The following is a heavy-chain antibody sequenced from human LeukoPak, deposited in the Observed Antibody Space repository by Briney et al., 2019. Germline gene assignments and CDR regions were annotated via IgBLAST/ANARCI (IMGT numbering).Heavy chain of an antibody. CDR3: ARGLIKGIPVAGTG. Sequence: PSETLSLTCAVYGASFSGYYWTWIRQPPGKGLEWIGEINHSGSTNYNPSLKSRVTISVDKSKNQFSLKMRSVTAADTAIYYCARGLIKGIPVAGTGWGQGTLVTVSS. CDR1: GASFSGYY. D-gene: IGHD6-19*01. V-gene: IGHV4-34*01. CDR2: INHSGST. J-gene: IGHJ4*02.